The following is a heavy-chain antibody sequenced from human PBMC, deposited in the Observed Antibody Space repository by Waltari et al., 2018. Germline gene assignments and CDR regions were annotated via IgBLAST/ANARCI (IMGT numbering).Heavy chain of an antibody. CDR2: IRYDGSKK. D-gene: IGHD1-26*01. Sequence: QVQVVESGGGVVQPGGSLRLSCATSGFTFSTYGMHWVHQAPGKGLEWVAFIRYDGSKKYYADSVKGRFTISRDNSKNTMYVQMNSLRADDTAVYYCARGRSNSQGDAFDIWGQGTMVTVSS. CDR3: ARGRSNSQGDAFDI. J-gene: IGHJ3*02. CDR1: GFTFSTYG. V-gene: IGHV3-30*02.